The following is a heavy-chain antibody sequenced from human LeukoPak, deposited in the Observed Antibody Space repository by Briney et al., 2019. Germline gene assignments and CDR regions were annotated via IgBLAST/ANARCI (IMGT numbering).Heavy chain of an antibody. J-gene: IGHJ4*02. CDR3: ARKTHNSGYDSWSYGYFDY. CDR2: ISAYNGNT. Sequence: ASVKVSCKASGYTFTSYGISWVRQAPGQGLEWMGWISAYNGNTNYAQKLQGRVTMTTDTSTSTAYMGLRSLRSDDTAVYYCARKTHNSGYDSWSYGYFDYWGQGTLVTVSS. CDR1: GYTFTSYG. D-gene: IGHD5-12*01. V-gene: IGHV1-18*01.